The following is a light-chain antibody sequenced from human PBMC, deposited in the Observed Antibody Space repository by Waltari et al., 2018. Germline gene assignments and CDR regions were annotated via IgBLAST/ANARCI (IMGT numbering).Light chain of an antibody. J-gene: IGLJ1*01. CDR2: EVN. Sequence: QSALTQPPSASRSPGQSVTISCTGTVSDVGLYDYVSWYQHHPGKAPKLLIYEVNKRPSWVPDRFSGSKSGNTASLTVSGLQADDEADYYCSSFAGNNDFVFGTGTKVTVL. CDR1: VSDVGLYDY. CDR3: SSFAGNNDFV. V-gene: IGLV2-8*02.